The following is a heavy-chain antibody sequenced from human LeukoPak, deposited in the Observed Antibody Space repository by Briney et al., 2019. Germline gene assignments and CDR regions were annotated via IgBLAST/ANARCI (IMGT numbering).Heavy chain of an antibody. CDR3: ARAGTFYYDINSYHDAFDI. V-gene: IGHV3-20*04. J-gene: IGHJ3*02. CDR1: GFTFDDYG. D-gene: IGHD3-22*01. CDR2: INWNGGST. Sequence: AGGSLRLSCAASGFTFDDYGMSWVRQAPGKGLEWVSGINWNGGSTGYADSVKGRFTISRDNAKNTLYLQMNSLRAEDTAVYYCARAGTFYYDINSYHDAFDIWGQGTMVTVSS.